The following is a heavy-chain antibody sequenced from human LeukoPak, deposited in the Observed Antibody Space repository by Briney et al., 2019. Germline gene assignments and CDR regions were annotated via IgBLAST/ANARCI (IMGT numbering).Heavy chain of an antibody. J-gene: IGHJ4*02. Sequence: GGSLRLSCAASGFTFSTYAMHWVRQAPGQGLDWVAFIRHDGSIKYYADSVKGRFTISRDNSKNTLYLQMNSLRAEDTAVYYCARGDCSGDCYHPLYYWGQGSLVTVSS. D-gene: IGHD2-21*02. V-gene: IGHV3-30*02. CDR1: GFTFSTYA. CDR2: IRHDGSIK. CDR3: ARGDCSGDCYHPLYY.